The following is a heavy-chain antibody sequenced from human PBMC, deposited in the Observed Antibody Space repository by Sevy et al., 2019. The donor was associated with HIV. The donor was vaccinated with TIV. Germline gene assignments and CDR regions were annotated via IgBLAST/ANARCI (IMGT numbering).Heavy chain of an antibody. CDR2: ISSSSSYI. CDR3: ARESIAAPPVDY. D-gene: IGHD6-6*01. CDR1: GFTFSSYS. J-gene: IGHJ4*02. V-gene: IGHV3-21*01. Sequence: GGSLRLSCAASGFTFSSYSMNWVRQAPGKGLEWVSSISSSSSYIYYADSVKGRFTISRDNAKNSLHLQMNSLRAEDTAVYYCARESIAAPPVDYWGQGTLVTVSS.